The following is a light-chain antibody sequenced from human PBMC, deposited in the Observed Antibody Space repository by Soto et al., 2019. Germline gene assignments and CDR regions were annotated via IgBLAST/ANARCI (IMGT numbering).Light chain of an antibody. CDR1: QDISSW. Sequence: DIQMTQSPSSVSASVGDRVTITCRTSQDISSWLAWYQQEPGKAPKLLIYAASSLQSGVPSRFSGSGSGTDFTLTISSLQPEDFATYYCQPANSFPLTFGGGTKVDIK. J-gene: IGKJ4*01. CDR3: QPANSFPLT. CDR2: AAS. V-gene: IGKV1-12*01.